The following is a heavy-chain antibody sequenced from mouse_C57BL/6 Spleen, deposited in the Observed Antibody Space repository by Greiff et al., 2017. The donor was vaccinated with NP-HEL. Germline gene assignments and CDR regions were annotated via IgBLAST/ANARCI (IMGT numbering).Heavy chain of an antibody. CDR2: ISSGGSYT. V-gene: IGHV5-6*01. Sequence: EVQRVESGGDLVKPGGSLKLSCAASGFTFSSYGMSWVRQTPDKRLEWVATISSGGSYTYYPDSVKGRFTISRDNAKNTLYLQMSSLKSEDTAMYYCARDYDYDAGNYFDYWGQGTTLTVSS. CDR1: GFTFSSYG. J-gene: IGHJ2*01. CDR3: ARDYDYDAGNYFDY. D-gene: IGHD2-4*01.